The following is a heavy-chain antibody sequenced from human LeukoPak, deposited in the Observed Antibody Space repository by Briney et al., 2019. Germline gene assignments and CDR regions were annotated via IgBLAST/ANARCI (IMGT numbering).Heavy chain of an antibody. J-gene: IGHJ4*02. CDR3: ASSGSYRFDY. CDR2: ITASGTAM. V-gene: IGHV3-48*02. D-gene: IGHD1-26*01. CDR1: GFTFSSYS. Sequence: GGSLRLSCAASGFTFSSYSMNWVREAPGKGLEWVSHITASGTAMFYADSVKGRFAISRDNAKNSLYLQMNSLRDEDTAVYYCASSGSYRFDYWGQGTLVTVSS.